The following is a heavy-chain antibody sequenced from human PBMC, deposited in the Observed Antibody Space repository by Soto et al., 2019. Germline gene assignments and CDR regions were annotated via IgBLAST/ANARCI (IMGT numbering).Heavy chain of an antibody. Sequence: GGSLRLSCAASGFTFSSYEMNWVRQAPGKGLEWVSYISSSGSTIYYADSVKGRFTISRDNAKNSLYLQMNSLRAEDTAVYYCATGDWGGMDVWGQGTTVTVSS. D-gene: IGHD7-27*01. CDR2: ISSSGSTI. J-gene: IGHJ6*02. CDR3: ATGDWGGMDV. V-gene: IGHV3-48*03. CDR1: GFTFSSYE.